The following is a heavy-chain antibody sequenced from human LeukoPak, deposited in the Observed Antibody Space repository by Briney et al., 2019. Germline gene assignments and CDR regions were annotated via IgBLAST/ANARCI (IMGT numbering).Heavy chain of an antibody. V-gene: IGHV1-69*13. CDR2: IIPIFGTA. Sequence: GASVKVSCKASGGTFSSYAISWVRQAPGQGLEWMGGIIPIFGTANYAQKFQGRVTITADESTSTAYMELSSLRSEDTAVYYCATRPWGGYYYYYMDVWGKGTTVTVSS. CDR3: ATRPWGGYYYYYMDV. CDR1: GGTFSSYA. J-gene: IGHJ6*03. D-gene: IGHD3-16*01.